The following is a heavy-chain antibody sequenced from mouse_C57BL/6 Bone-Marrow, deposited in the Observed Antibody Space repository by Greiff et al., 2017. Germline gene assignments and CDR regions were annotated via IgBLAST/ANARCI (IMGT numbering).Heavy chain of an antibody. J-gene: IGHJ2*01. D-gene: IGHD6-2*01. V-gene: IGHV3-6*01. CDR1: GYSITSGYY. CDR2: ISYDGSN. CDR3: AREVSY. Sequence: EVKVEEPGPGLVKPSQSLSFTCSVTGYSITSGYYWNWIRQFPGNKLEWMGYISYDGSNNYNPSLKNRISITRDTSKNQFCLKLNYVTTEHTATYYCAREVSYWGQGTTLTVSS.